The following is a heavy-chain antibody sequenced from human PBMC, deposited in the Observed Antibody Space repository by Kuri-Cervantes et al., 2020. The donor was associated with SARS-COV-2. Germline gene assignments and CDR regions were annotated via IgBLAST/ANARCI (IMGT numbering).Heavy chain of an antibody. CDR3: AKGIRRFLESLDY. CDR1: GFTFSSYA. V-gene: IGHV3-23*01. Sequence: GGSLRLSCTASGFTFSSYAMSWVRQAPGKGLEWVSAISGSGGSTYYADSVKGRFTISRDNSKNTLYLQMNSLRAEDTAVYYCAKGIRRFLESLDYWGQGTLVTVSS. D-gene: IGHD3-3*01. J-gene: IGHJ4*02. CDR2: ISGSGGST.